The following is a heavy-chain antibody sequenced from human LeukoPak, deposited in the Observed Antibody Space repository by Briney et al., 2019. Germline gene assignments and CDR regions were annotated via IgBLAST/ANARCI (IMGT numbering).Heavy chain of an antibody. D-gene: IGHD3-10*01. J-gene: IGHJ6*02. CDR1: GFTFSSYS. V-gene: IGHV3-21*04. CDR2: ISSSSSYI. CDR3: ASPGPDYYGSGSTRVGMDV. Sequence: GGSLRLSCAASGFTFSSYSMNWVRQAPGKGLEWVSSISSSSSYIYYADSVKGRFTISRDNSKNTLYLQMNSLRAEDTAVYYCASPGPDYYGSGSTRVGMDVWGQGTTVTVSS.